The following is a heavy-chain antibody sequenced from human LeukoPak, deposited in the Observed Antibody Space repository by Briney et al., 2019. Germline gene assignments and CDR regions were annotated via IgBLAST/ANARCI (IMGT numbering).Heavy chain of an antibody. Sequence: SETLSLTCTVSGGSISTYYWSWIRQPPGKGLEWIGYIYNSGSTNYNPSLQSRVTISVDTSKNQFSLKLTSVTAADTAVYYCARGYCSSTSCYNFFDYWGQGTLVTVSS. CDR2: IYNSGST. V-gene: IGHV4-59*01. J-gene: IGHJ4*02. D-gene: IGHD2-2*02. CDR3: ARGYCSSTSCYNFFDY. CDR1: GGSISTYY.